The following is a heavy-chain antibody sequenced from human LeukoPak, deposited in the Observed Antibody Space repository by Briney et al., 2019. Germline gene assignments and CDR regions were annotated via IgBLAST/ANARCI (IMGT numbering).Heavy chain of an antibody. V-gene: IGHV4-38-2*01. CDR2: IYHSGST. CDR3: ARHPPSKWFDP. Sequence: SETLSLTCAVSGYSISSGYYWGWIRQPPGKWLDWIGRIYHSGSTYYNPSLKSRVTISGDTSKNQCSLKLSSVTAADTAVYYCARHPPSKWFDPWGQGTLITVSS. J-gene: IGHJ5*02. CDR1: GYSISSGYY.